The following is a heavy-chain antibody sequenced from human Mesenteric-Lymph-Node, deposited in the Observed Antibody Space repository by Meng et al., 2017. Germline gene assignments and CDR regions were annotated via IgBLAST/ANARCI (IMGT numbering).Heavy chain of an antibody. CDR3: AREDGGPYGGNSDESHAFDI. V-gene: IGHV3-21*01. CDR2: ISSSSSYI. J-gene: IGHJ3*02. Sequence: GGSLRLSCAASGFTFSSYSMNWVRQAPGKGLEWVSSISSSSSYIYYADSVKGRFTISRDNAKNSLYLQMNSLRAEDTAVYYCAREDGGPYGGNSDESHAFDIWGQGTMVTVSS. D-gene: IGHD4-23*01. CDR1: GFTFSSYS.